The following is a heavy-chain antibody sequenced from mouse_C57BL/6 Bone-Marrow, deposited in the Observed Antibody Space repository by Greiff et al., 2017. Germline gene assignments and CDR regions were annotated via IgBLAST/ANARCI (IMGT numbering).Heavy chain of an antibody. V-gene: IGHV1-26*01. CDR3: ARSGDYGEWDFDV. CDR2: INPNNGGT. J-gene: IGHJ1*03. Sequence: VQLQQSGPELVKPGASVKISCKASGYTFTDYYMNWVKQSHGKSLEWIGDINPNNGGTSYNQKFKGKATLTVDKSSSTAYMELRSLTSEDSAVYYCARSGDYGEWDFDVWGTGTTVTVSS. D-gene: IGHD1-1*01. CDR1: GYTFTDYY.